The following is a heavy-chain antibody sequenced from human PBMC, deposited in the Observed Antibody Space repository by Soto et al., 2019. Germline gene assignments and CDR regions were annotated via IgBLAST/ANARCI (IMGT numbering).Heavy chain of an antibody. CDR3: ASPGGTVAGPTGWYFDL. CDR1: GGTFSSYA. J-gene: IGHJ2*01. Sequence: QVQLVQSGAEVKKPGSSVKVSCKASGGTFSSYAISWLRQAPGQGLEWMGGIIPIFGTANYAQKFQGRVTITADESTSTAYMELSSLRSEDTAVYYCASPGGTVAGPTGWYFDLWGRGTLVTVSS. D-gene: IGHD6-19*01. CDR2: IIPIFGTA. V-gene: IGHV1-69*12.